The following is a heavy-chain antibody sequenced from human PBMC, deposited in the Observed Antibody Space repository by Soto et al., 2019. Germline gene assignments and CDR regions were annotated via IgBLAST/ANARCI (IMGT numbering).Heavy chain of an antibody. CDR1: GASIRSSSYY. J-gene: IGHJ4*02. D-gene: IGHD3-9*01. V-gene: IGHV4-39*01. CDR3: ARSRYFDWMTWGFFDY. CDR2: IYYSGNT. Sequence: QLQLQESGPGGVKPSETLSLTCSISGASIRSSSYYWGWIRQPPGRAPEWIGSIYYSGNTFYTPSLKSRVTISIDSPKNRFSLPVTSVTAADTAVYYCARSRYFDWMTWGFFDYWGQGSLVIVS.